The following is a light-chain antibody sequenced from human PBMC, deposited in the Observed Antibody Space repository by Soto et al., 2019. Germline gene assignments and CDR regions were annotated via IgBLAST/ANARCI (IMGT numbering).Light chain of an antibody. V-gene: IGKV3-15*01. CDR3: QQYNIWPPLT. Sequence: EIVMTQSPATLSVSPGERATLSCRASQSVSSNLAWYQQKPGQAPRLLIYGASTRAPGIPARFSGSGSGTEFTLTISILQSEDFAGYYCQQYNIWPPLTFGQGTKVEIK. CDR1: QSVSSN. CDR2: GAS. J-gene: IGKJ1*01.